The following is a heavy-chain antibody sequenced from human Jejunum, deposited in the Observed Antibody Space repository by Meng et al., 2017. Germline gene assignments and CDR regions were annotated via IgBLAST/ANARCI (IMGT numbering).Heavy chain of an antibody. CDR1: GGSISTGADY. CDR2: FHSSGNT. J-gene: IGHJ4*02. Sequence: SETLSLTCAVSGGSISTGADYGGWIRPSPGKGLEWIGSFHSSGNTYYTPSLKSRLTISLDTSKTQLSLKLNSVTAADTAVYYCARHGDYGNFDFWGQGTLVTVSS. CDR3: ARHGDYGNFDF. V-gene: IGHV4-39*07. D-gene: IGHD4-17*01.